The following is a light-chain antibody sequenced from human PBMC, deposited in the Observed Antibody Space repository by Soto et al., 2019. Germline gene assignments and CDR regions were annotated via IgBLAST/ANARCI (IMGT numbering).Light chain of an antibody. V-gene: IGKV3-20*01. CDR3: QHSDGSPRT. J-gene: IGKJ2*01. Sequence: ETVLTQSPGTVSLSPGERATLSCTTSQTVNSDYLAWYQQKPGQAPRLLIDGVFNRATGIPDRFSGSGSGTYFTLPISGLEPEDAAVYYCQHSDGSPRTFCQRTNLDI. CDR2: GVF. CDR1: QTVNSDY.